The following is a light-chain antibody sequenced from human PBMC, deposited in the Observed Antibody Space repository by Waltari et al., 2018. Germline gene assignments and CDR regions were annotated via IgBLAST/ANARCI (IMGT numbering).Light chain of an antibody. J-gene: IGLJ2*01. V-gene: IGLV1-51*01. CDR3: GAWDGNLSAGL. Sequence: QSVLTQPPSVSVDPGQRVTISCPCRTPNIGTYSVSWYQQFPGTAPKLLIYDNNKRPSGISDRFSGSKSGTSASLTITGLQPGDEADYYCGAWDGNLSAGLFGGGTRLIVL. CDR2: DNN. CDR1: TPNIGTYS.